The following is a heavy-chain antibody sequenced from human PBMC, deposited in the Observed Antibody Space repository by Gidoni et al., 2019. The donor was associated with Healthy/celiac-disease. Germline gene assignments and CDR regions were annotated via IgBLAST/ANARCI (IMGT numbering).Heavy chain of an antibody. J-gene: IGHJ2*01. CDR2: IRWNSGSI. Sequence: EVQLVESGGGLVQPGRSLRLSCAASGFTFDDYAMHWVRQAPGKGLEWVSSIRWNSGSIGYADSVKGRFTISIDNAKNSLYLQMNSLRAEDTALYYCAKDVGGYFDLWGRGTLVTVSS. D-gene: IGHD1-26*01. CDR3: AKDVGGYFDL. V-gene: IGHV3-9*01. CDR1: GFTFDDYA.